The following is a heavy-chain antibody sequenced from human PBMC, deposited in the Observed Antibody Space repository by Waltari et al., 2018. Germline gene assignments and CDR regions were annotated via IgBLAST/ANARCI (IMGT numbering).Heavy chain of an antibody. CDR2: IYSGGNT. J-gene: IGHJ4*02. CDR3: AKQSPSYTRGWYPLES. CDR1: GFTVRTNF. Sequence: EVQLVESGGNLIQPGGSLRLSCAASGFTVRTNFISWVRQAPGKGREGVSIIYSGGNTYYAGSVKGRFTISRDNYKNMVYLEMNSLRAEDTAVYYCAKQSPSYTRGWYPLESWGPGTLVTVSP. D-gene: IGHD6-19*01. V-gene: IGHV3-53*01.